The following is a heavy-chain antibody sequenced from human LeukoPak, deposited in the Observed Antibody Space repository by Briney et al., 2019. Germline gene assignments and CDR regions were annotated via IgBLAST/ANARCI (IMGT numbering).Heavy chain of an antibody. V-gene: IGHV3-33*01. Sequence: GGSLRLSCVASGFTFSSYVMHWVRQAPAKGLKWVAVIWYDGSNKYYADSVKARFTISRDNSKNTLYLQMNSLRAEDTAVYYCARDPVGGRYCSGGSCYRYGMDVWGQGTTVTVSS. CDR1: GFTFSSYV. CDR2: IWYDGSNK. D-gene: IGHD2-15*01. CDR3: ARDPVGGRYCSGGSCYRYGMDV. J-gene: IGHJ6*02.